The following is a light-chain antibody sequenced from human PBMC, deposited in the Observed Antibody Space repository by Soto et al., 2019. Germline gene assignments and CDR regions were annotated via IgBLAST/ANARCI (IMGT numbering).Light chain of an antibody. CDR3: MEATQVFP. J-gene: IGKJ4*01. CDR2: KIS. Sequence: DVVLTQTPLSSPVTLGQPASMSCSSSQSLVHGDGNIYLSWLHQRPGQPPRLLIYKISNRVSGVPDRFSGSGAGTDFTLKISRVEAEDVGVYYCMEATQVFPFGGGTKVEI. V-gene: IGKV2-24*01. CDR1: QSLVHGDGNIY.